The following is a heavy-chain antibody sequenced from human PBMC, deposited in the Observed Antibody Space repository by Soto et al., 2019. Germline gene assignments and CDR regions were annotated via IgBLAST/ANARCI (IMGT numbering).Heavy chain of an antibody. CDR3: ARDGGYCTNGVCPTYYYYGMDV. Sequence: ASVKVSCKASGYTFTSYAMNWVRRAPGQGLEWMGWINTNTGNPTYAQGFTGRFVFSLDTSVSTAYLQICSLKAEDTAVYYCARDGGYCTNGVCPTYYYYGMDVWGQGTTVTVSS. CDR1: GYTFTSYA. CDR2: INTNTGNP. J-gene: IGHJ6*02. V-gene: IGHV7-4-1*01. D-gene: IGHD2-8*01.